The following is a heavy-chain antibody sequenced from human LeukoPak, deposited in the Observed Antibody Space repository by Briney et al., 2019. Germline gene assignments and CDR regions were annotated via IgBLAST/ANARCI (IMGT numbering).Heavy chain of an antibody. CDR2: ISAYNGDT. Sequence: ASVKVSCKASDYSFTSYGISWVRQAPGQGLEWMGWISAYNGDTNYAQKFQGRVTMTTDTSTGTAYMELRSLRSDDTAVYYCARALSIAAAGTVIDYWGQGTLVTVSS. V-gene: IGHV1-18*01. CDR1: DYSFTSYG. J-gene: IGHJ4*02. CDR3: ARALSIAAAGTVIDY. D-gene: IGHD6-13*01.